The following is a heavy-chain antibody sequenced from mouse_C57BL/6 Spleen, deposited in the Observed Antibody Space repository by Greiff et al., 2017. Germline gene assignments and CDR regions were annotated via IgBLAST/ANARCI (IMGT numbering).Heavy chain of an antibody. CDR1: GYTFTDYE. V-gene: IGHV1-15*01. CDR2: IDPETGGT. Sequence: QVQLQQSGAELVRPGASVTLSCKASGYTFTDYEMHWVKPTPVHGLEWIGAIDPETGGTAYNQKFKGKAILTADKSSSTAYMELRSLTSEDSAVYYCTRSYYGNYFDYWGQGTTLTVSS. CDR3: TRSYYGNYFDY. D-gene: IGHD2-1*01. J-gene: IGHJ2*01.